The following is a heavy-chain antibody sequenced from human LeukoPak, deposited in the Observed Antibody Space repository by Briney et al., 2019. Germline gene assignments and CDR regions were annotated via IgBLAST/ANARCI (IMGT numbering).Heavy chain of an antibody. J-gene: IGHJ3*02. V-gene: IGHV1-2*02. CDR3: ARSYSYGPYDAFDI. Sequence: ASVKVSCKASGYTFTGYYMHWVRQAPGQGLEWMGWISPNSGGTNYAQKFQGRVTMTRDTSISTAYMELSRPRSDDTAVYYCARSYSYGPYDAFDIWGQGTMVTVSS. D-gene: IGHD5-18*01. CDR2: ISPNSGGT. CDR1: GYTFTGYY.